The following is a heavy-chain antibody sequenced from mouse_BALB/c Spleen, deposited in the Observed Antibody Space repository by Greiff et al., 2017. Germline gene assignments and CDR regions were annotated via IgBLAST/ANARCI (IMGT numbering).Heavy chain of an antibody. V-gene: IGHV5-12-2*01. CDR1: GFTFSSYT. CDR3: ARHEGSYYWYFDV. Sequence: DVHLVESGGGLVQPGGSLKLSCAASGFTFSSYTMSWVRQTPEKRLEWVAYISNGGGSTYYPDTVKGRFTISRDNAKNTLYLQMSSLKSEDTAMYYCARHEGSYYWYFDVWGAGTTVTVSS. CDR2: ISNGGGST. J-gene: IGHJ1*01.